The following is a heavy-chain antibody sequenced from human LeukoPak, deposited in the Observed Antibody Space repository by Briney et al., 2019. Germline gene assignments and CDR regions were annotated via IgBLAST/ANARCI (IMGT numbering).Heavy chain of an antibody. V-gene: IGHV1-69*04. CDR3: ARDPYCSGGSCNTQNWFDP. CDR1: GGTFSSYA. J-gene: IGHJ5*02. Sequence: SVRVSCKASGGTFSSYAISWVRQAPGQGLEWMGRIIPILGIANYAQKFQGRVTITADKSTSTAYMELSSLRSEDTAVYYRARDPYCSGGSCNTQNWFDPWGQGTLVTVSS. D-gene: IGHD2-15*01. CDR2: IIPILGIA.